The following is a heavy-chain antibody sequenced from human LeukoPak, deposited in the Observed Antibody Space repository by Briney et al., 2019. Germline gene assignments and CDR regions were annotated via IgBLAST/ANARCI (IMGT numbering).Heavy chain of an antibody. CDR3: TTDFGYFDWLSLSY. Sequence: GGSLRLSCAASGFTFSNAWMCWVRQAPGKGLEWVGRIKSKTDGGTTDYAAPGKGRFTISRDASKNTMYLQMNSLKPEDTAVYYCTTDFGYFDWLSLSYWGQGTLVTVSS. D-gene: IGHD3-9*01. J-gene: IGHJ4*02. CDR2: IKSKTDGGTT. CDR1: GFTFSNAW. V-gene: IGHV3-15*01.